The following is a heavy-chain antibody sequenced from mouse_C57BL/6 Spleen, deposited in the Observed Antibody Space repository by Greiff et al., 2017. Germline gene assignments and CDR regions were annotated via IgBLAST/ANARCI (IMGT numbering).Heavy chain of an antibody. CDR3: ARSTGTEEFAY. D-gene: IGHD4-1*02. CDR2: IDPSDSYT. Sequence: VQLQQPGAELVMPGASVKLSCKASGYTFTSHWMHWVKQRPGQGLEWIGEIDPSDSYTNYNQKFKGKSTLTVDKSSSTAYMQLSSLTSEDSAVYYCARSTGTEEFAYWGQGTLVTVSA. J-gene: IGHJ3*01. CDR1: GYTFTSHW. V-gene: IGHV1-69*01.